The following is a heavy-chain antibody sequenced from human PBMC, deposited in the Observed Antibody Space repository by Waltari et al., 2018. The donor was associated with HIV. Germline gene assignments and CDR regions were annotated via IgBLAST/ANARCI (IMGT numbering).Heavy chain of an antibody. J-gene: IGHJ4*02. CDR2: IRKKTFGERT. Sequence: EVQVVESGGGVGELGQALVLSCNGRGSTIRYYAFNLVRPAPGKGSEWVCFIRKKTFGERTQYGASVIGRFSVSRDDSKSVAHLLMDNVGPDDTGTYYCTREAFPHLKTQMVHFDAWGQGTLVIVSS. CDR1: GSTIRYYA. CDR3: TREAFPHLKTQMVHFDA. V-gene: IGHV3-49*02. D-gene: IGHD2-8*01.